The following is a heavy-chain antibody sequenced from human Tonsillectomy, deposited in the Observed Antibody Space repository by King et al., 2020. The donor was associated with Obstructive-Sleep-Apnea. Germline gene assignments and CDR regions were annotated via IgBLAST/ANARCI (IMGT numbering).Heavy chain of an antibody. CDR2: IYPGDSNT. D-gene: IGHD3-22*01. V-gene: IGHV5-51*01. J-gene: IGHJ4*02. Sequence: VQLVQSGAEVKKPGESLKISCKGSGYSFTNYWIGWVRQMPGKGLEWMGIIYPGDSNTRYSPSFQGQVTISADKSISTAYLQWSSLKASDTAMYFCARHSYYYETSGYLRDHPYSDYWGQGTLVTVSS. CDR3: ARHSYYYETSGYLRDHPYSDY. CDR1: GYSFTNYW.